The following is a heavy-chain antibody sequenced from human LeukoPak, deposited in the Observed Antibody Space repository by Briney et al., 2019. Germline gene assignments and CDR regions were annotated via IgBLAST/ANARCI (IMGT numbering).Heavy chain of an antibody. CDR1: GYTFTNYW. CDR2: IYPGDSDT. V-gene: IGHV5-51*01. CDR3: ARAGYSNRWDGVDY. J-gene: IGHJ4*02. Sequence: GESLKISCKGSGYTFTNYWIGWVRQMPGKGLEFMGIIYPGDSDTRYSPSFQGQVTISVDKSINSAYLQWSSLKASDSAMYYCARAGYSNRWDGVDYWGQGTLVTVSS. D-gene: IGHD2/OR15-2a*01.